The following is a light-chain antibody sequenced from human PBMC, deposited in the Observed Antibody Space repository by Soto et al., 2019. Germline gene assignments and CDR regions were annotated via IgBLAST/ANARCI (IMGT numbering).Light chain of an antibody. CDR1: QRVTSTF. CDR3: QQDGSYSWT. V-gene: IGKV3-20*01. CDR2: GAS. J-gene: IGKJ1*01. Sequence: EIGLTHPPGTLLRYTPGIATLSFRASQRVTSTFLAWYQHKVGQAPRLLIYGASSRATGIPYRFSGSGSGTDFTLTISRLEPEDFAVYYCQQDGSYSWTFGEGSKAEIK.